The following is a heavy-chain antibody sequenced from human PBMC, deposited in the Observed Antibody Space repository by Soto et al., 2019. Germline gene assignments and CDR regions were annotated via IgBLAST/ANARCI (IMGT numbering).Heavy chain of an antibody. CDR1: GGTLRSHA. CDR3: ARGIVGDIVVVPAAPTLDV. J-gene: IGHJ6*02. V-gene: IGHV1-8*02. D-gene: IGHD2-2*01. Sequence: GASVKVSCKASGGTLRSHAINWVRQATGQGLEWMGWMNPNSGNTGYAQKFQGRVTMTRNTSISTAYMEVSSLRSEDTAVYYCARGIVGDIVVVPAAPTLDVWGQGTTVTVSS. CDR2: MNPNSGNT.